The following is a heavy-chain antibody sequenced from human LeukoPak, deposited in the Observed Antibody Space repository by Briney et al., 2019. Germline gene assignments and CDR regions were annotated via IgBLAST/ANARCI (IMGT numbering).Heavy chain of an antibody. CDR2: ISYDGSNK. J-gene: IGHJ3*02. CDR1: GFTFSSYW. CDR3: ARDTNVLLWFGELSSGWGAFDI. V-gene: IGHV3-30*03. D-gene: IGHD3-10*01. Sequence: GGSLRLSCAASGFTFSSYWMHWVRQAPGKGLVWVAVISYDGSNKYYADSVKGRFTISRDNSKNTLYLQMNSLRAEDTAVYYCARDTNVLLWFGELSSGWGAFDIWGQGTMVTVSS.